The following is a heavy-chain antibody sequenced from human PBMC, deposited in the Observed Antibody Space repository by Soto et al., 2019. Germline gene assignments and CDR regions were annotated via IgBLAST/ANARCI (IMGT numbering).Heavy chain of an antibody. CDR1: VYTFTGYY. Sequence: ASVKVSCKASVYTFTGYYMHWVRQAPGQGLEWMGGIIPNLGIANYAQKFQSRVTITADKSTSTAYMELSSLRSEDTAVYYCAHREDCSITSCYGCFDPWGQGTLVTVSS. CDR2: IIPNLGIA. V-gene: IGHV1-69*10. CDR3: AHREDCSITSCYGCFDP. J-gene: IGHJ5*02. D-gene: IGHD2-2*01.